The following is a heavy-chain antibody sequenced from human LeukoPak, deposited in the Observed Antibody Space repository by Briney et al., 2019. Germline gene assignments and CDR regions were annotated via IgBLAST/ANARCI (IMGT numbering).Heavy chain of an antibody. CDR3: ARGAGGRTHAFDI. CDR2: ISSSGSTI. J-gene: IGHJ3*02. Sequence: KAGGSLRLSCAASGFTFNTYTMNWVRQAPGKGLEWVSYISSSGSTIYYADSVKGRFTISRDNAKNSLYLQMNSLRAEDTAVYYCARGAGGRTHAFDIWGQGTMVTVSS. CDR1: GFTFNTYT. V-gene: IGHV3-48*04. D-gene: IGHD1-14*01.